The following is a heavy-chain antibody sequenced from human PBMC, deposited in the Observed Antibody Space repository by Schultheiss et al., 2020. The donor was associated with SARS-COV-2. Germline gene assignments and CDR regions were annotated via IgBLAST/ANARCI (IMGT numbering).Heavy chain of an antibody. V-gene: IGHV3-53*01. CDR3: AGYSSSWGWLDP. CDR1: GFTFSSYS. CDR2: IYSGGTT. J-gene: IGHJ5*02. D-gene: IGHD6-13*01. Sequence: GESLKISCAASGFTFSSYSMNWVQAPGKGLEWVSVIYSGGTTYYADSVKGRFTISRDNAKNSLYLQMTSLRAEDTAMYYCAGYSSSWGWLDPWGQGTLVTVSS.